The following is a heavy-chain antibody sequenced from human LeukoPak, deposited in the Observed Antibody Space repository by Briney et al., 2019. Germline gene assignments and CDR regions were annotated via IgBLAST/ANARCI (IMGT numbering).Heavy chain of an antibody. V-gene: IGHV5-51*01. D-gene: IGHD2-2*01. CDR3: ARGEGSTSPYYYYYMDV. Sequence: GESLKISCKGSGYSFTSYWIGWVRQMPGKGLEWVEIIYPGDSDTRYSPSFQGQVTISADKSISTAYLQWSSLKASDTAMYYCARGEGSTSPYYYYYMDVWGKGTTVTVSS. J-gene: IGHJ6*03. CDR1: GYSFTSYW. CDR2: IYPGDSDT.